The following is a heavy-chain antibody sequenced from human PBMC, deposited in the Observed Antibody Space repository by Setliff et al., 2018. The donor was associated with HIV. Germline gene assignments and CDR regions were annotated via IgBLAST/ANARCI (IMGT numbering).Heavy chain of an antibody. CDR1: GGSITNFY. Sequence: SETLSLTCNVSGGSITNFYWSWIRQPPGKGLEWIGYIYNPGSTNFNPSLQSRVSMSVDVSTNQFSLKLNSATAADTAVYFCARDRSKYGTGSSAYNWFDPWGLGTLVTVSS. J-gene: IGHJ5*02. CDR2: IYNPGST. CDR3: ARDRSKYGTGSSAYNWFDP. V-gene: IGHV4-59*12. D-gene: IGHD3-16*01.